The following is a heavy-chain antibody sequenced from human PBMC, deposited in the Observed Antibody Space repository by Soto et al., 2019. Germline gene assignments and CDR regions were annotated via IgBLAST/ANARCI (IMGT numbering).Heavy chain of an antibody. CDR2: INPNGGGT. V-gene: IGHV1-2*02. J-gene: IGHJ4*02. D-gene: IGHD3-10*01. CDR3: ARAVHTMIQGVRFRVDQ. Sequence: QVQLVQSGAEMKKPGASVKVSCESSGYTFTAYYIHWVRQAPGHGLEWMGWINPNGGGTKYSQKFQGRVPMTRDTSINTAYMELPRLTSDDTAVYYCARAVHTMIQGVRFRVDQWGQGTLVTVSS. CDR1: GYTFTAYY.